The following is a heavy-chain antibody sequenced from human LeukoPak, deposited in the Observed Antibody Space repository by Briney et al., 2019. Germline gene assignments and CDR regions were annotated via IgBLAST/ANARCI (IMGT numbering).Heavy chain of an antibody. J-gene: IGHJ4*02. Sequence: SETLSLTCTVSGYSISGSTYYWGWIRQPPGKGLEWIGSVYHSGSTYYNPSLKSRLIMSVDLSKNQFSLKLTSVTAADTAMYYCARLNYGQNSGGWGQGTLVTVSS. V-gene: IGHV4-39*01. CDR3: ARLNYGQNSGG. CDR2: VYHSGST. CDR1: GYSISGSTYY. D-gene: IGHD1-7*01.